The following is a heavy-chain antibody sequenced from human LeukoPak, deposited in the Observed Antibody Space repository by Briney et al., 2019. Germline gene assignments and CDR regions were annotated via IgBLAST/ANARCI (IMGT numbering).Heavy chain of an antibody. CDR1: GGSISSSRYY. V-gene: IGHV4-39*01. Sequence: SETLSLTRTVSGGSISSSRYYWGWIRQPPGKGLEWIGSIYYSGSTYYNPPLKSRVTISVETSKNQFSLKLSSVTAADTAVYYCARHNLEDSYGSDYWGQGTLVTVSS. CDR2: IYYSGST. CDR3: ARHNLEDSYGSDY. J-gene: IGHJ4*02. D-gene: IGHD5-18*01.